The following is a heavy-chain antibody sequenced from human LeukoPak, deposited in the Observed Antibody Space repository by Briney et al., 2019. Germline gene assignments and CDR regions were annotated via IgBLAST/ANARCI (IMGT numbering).Heavy chain of an antibody. Sequence: GGSLGLSCAASGFTFSSYTMSWVREAPGKGLEWVSSISSSINYIYHADSVKGRFTISRDDAQNSVYLQMNSLKDEDTAVYYCARSRTSSPYDKNLNFWGQGTLVIVSS. V-gene: IGHV3-21*01. CDR3: ARSRTSSPYDKNLNF. J-gene: IGHJ4*02. D-gene: IGHD1-14*01. CDR2: ISSSINYI. CDR1: GFTFSSYT.